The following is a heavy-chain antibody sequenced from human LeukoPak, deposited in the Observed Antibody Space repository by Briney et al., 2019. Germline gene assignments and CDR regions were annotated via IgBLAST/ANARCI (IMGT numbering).Heavy chain of an antibody. V-gene: IGHV3-30-3*01. Sequence: GGSLRLSCAVSGFTFSNYAMYWVRQAPGKGLEWVALISHDGSNKDYADSVKGRFTISRDNSKNTLYLQMNSLRAEDAAVYYCARGREGYSYDDAFDIWGQGTMVTVSS. J-gene: IGHJ3*02. CDR2: ISHDGSNK. CDR1: GFTFSNYA. D-gene: IGHD5-18*01. CDR3: ARGREGYSYDDAFDI.